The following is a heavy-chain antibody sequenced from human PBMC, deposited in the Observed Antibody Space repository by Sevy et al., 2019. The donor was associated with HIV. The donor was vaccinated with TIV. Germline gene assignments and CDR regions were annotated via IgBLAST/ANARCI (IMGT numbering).Heavy chain of an antibody. J-gene: IGHJ4*02. CDR2: FDPEDRKT. V-gene: IGHV1-24*01. D-gene: IGHD3-22*01. CDR3: ASARDYYDSSGYYFDY. Sequence: GTVKVSCKVSGYTLTELSIHWVRQAPRKGLERQVTFDPEDRKTIYAQHFQGRVTMTDDTSTDRTYMELSSLRSEVTPVYYCASARDYYDSSGYYFDYWGQGTVVTVSS. CDR1: GYTLTELS.